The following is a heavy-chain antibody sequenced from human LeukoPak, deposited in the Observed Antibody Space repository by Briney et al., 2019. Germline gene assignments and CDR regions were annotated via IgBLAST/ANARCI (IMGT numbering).Heavy chain of an antibody. CDR2: IRYDGGNK. V-gene: IGHV3-30*02. CDR1: GFTFSSYG. D-gene: IGHD6-6*01. CDR3: ANVGSSLLDY. J-gene: IGHJ4*02. Sequence: GGSLRLSCAASGFTFSSYGMHWVRQAPGKGLEWVAFIRYDGGNKYYADSVKGRFTISRDNSKNTLYLQMNSLRAEDTAVYYCANVGSSLLDYWGQGTLVTVSS.